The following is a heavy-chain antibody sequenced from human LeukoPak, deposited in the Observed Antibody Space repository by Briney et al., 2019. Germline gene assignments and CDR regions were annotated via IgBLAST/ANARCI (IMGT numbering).Heavy chain of an antibody. CDR2: ISAYNGNT. CDR3: ARDLDQYSGRFGGFGHDF. D-gene: IGHD1-26*01. J-gene: IGHJ4*02. CDR1: GYTFTSYG. V-gene: IGHV1-18*01. Sequence: ASVKVSCKASGYTFTSYGISWVRQAPGQGLEWMGWISAYNGNTNYAQRLQGRVTMTTDTSTSTAYMELRSLRSDDTAVYYCARDLDQYSGRFGGFGHDFWGQGTLVTVPS.